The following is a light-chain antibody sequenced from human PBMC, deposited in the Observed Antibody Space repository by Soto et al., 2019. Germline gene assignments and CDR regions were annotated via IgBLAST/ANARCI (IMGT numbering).Light chain of an antibody. J-gene: IGLJ2*01. CDR3: AAWDDSLNGRV. CDR2: SND. V-gene: IGLV1-44*01. Sequence: QLVLTQPPSASGTPGQRVTISCSGSSSNIGSNTVNWYQQLPGTAPKLVIYSNDQRPSGVPDRFSGSKSATSASLAISGLQSEDEADYYCAAWDDSLNGRVFGGGTKVTVL. CDR1: SSNIGSNT.